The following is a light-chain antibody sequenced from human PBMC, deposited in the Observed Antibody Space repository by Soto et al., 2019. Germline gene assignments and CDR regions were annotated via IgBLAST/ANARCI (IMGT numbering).Light chain of an antibody. V-gene: IGKV1-5*03. CDR2: KAS. CDR3: QQYHSYPLT. J-gene: IGKJ4*02. CDR1: ESISSW. Sequence: DIQMTQSPSTLSAAVGDRVTITCRSSESISSWLAWYPQKPGKAPTLLIYKASSLEVEVTSRFSGSGSGTEFTLAISSLHPDDIATYYCQQYHSYPLTFGGGTRIEIK.